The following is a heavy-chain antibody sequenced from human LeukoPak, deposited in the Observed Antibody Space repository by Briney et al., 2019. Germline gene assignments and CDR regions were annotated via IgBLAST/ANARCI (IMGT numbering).Heavy chain of an antibody. D-gene: IGHD1-26*01. Sequence: GGSLRLSCAASGFTFSTYAMTWVRQAPGKGLEWVSSITGNGGSTYYADSVRGRFTISRDNSKNTLYLQMNSLGAEDTAVYHCARDSGSYLQPTDYWGQGTLVTVSS. J-gene: IGHJ4*02. V-gene: IGHV3-23*01. CDR3: ARDSGSYLQPTDY. CDR1: GFTFSTYA. CDR2: ITGNGGST.